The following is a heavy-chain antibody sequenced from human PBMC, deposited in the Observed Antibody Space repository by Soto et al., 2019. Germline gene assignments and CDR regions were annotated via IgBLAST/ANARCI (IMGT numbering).Heavy chain of an antibody. CDR2: VTVSGDTS. D-gene: IGHD2-15*01. Sequence: EVQLLESGGGLAQPGGSLRLSCAASGFTFSDSALSWVSQGKGKGLEWGSSVTVSGDTSYYADSVDGRFTISRDNSTNTLYLQMNSLRADETAVYYCAKHGGSYPASYPYYSYVDVWGEGATVTVSS. J-gene: IGHJ6*03. CDR3: AKHGGSYPASYPYYSYVDV. V-gene: IGHV3-23*01. CDR1: GFTFSDSA.